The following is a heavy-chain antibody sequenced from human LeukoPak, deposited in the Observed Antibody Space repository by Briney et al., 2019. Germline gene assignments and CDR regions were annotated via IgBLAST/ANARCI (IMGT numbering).Heavy chain of an antibody. D-gene: IGHD1-1*01. CDR3: ARGRENLWYNWGGGDFDP. CDR1: GYTFTSYD. CDR2: MNPNSGNT. V-gene: IGHV1-8*03. J-gene: IGHJ5*02. Sequence: ASVKVSCKASGYTFTSYDINWVRQATGQGLEWMGWMNPNSGNTGYAQKFQGRVTITRNTSISTAYMELSSLRSEDTAVYYCARGRENLWYNWGGGDFDPWGQGTLVTVSS.